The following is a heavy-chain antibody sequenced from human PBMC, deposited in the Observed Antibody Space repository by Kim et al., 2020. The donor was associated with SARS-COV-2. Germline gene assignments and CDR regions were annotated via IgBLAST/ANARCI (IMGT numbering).Heavy chain of an antibody. D-gene: IGHD3-10*01. Sequence: SETLSLTCTVSGGSISSGGYYWSWIRQHPGKGLEWIGYIYYSGSTYYNPSLKSRVTISVDTSKNQFSLKLSSVTAADTAVYYCARGLPVGESFDYWGQGTLVTVSS. CDR3: ARGLPVGESFDY. CDR2: IYYSGST. V-gene: IGHV4-31*03. CDR1: GGSISSGGYY. J-gene: IGHJ4*02.